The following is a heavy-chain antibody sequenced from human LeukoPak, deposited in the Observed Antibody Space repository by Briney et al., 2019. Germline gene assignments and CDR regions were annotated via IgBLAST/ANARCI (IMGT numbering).Heavy chain of an antibody. CDR3: ARDLSIPGAGQFDF. J-gene: IGHJ4*02. CDR2: IYSSGNT. CDR1: GGSISGFS. D-gene: IGHD6-19*01. Sequence: SETLSLTCTVAGGSISGFSWSWIRQPAGKGLEWIGRIYSSGNTNYNPSLKSRVTLSVDTSKNQFSLRLSSVTAADTAIYYCARDLSIPGAGQFDFWGQGTLVTVSS. V-gene: IGHV4-4*07.